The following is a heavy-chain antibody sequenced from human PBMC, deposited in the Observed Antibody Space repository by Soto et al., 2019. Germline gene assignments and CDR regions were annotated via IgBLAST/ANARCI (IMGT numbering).Heavy chain of an antibody. V-gene: IGHV3-23*01. CDR2: ISGSGGST. J-gene: IGHJ4*02. Sequence: EVQLLESGGYLVQPGGSLRLSCAASGFTFTTYAMNWVRQAPGKGLEWVSTISGSGGSTYYADSVKGRFTTSRDNSKNTVYLQMNSLSVEDTAIYYCAKERYQQLSFDYWGQGTLVTVSS. D-gene: IGHD2-2*01. CDR1: GFTFTTYA. CDR3: AKERYQQLSFDY.